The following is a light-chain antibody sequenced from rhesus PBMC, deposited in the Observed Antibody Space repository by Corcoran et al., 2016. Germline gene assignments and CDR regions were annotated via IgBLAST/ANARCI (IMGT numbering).Light chain of an antibody. Sequence: EIVMTQSPATLSLSPGERATLSCRASQSVSSYVAWYQPKPGQAPRLLIYGASSRATGIPDRFGGSGSGTDCTLISSSLEPEDVGVYYCQQYNNWNSFGQGTKVEIK. J-gene: IGKJ2*01. CDR1: QSVSSY. CDR2: GAS. V-gene: IGKV3S9*01. CDR3: QQYNNWNS.